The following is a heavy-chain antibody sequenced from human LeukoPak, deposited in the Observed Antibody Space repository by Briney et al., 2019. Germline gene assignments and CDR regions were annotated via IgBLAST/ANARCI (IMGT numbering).Heavy chain of an antibody. Sequence: SETLSLTCTVSGGSISSYYWSWIRQPPGKGLEWIGYIYYSGSTNYNPSLKSRVTISVDTSKNQFSLKLSSVTAADTAVYYCARGGSSHNWFDPRGQGTLVTVSS. CDR2: IYYSGST. J-gene: IGHJ5*02. CDR1: GGSISSYY. V-gene: IGHV4-59*01. D-gene: IGHD3-10*01. CDR3: ARGGSSHNWFDP.